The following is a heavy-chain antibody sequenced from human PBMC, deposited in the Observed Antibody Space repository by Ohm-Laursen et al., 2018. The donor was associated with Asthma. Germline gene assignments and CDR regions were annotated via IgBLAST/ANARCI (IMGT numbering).Heavy chain of an antibody. J-gene: IGHJ5*02. D-gene: IGHD2-2*01. CDR2: IYYGGRT. Sequence: SQTLSLTCSVSGDSISSGDNYWSWIRQPPGKGLEWIGYIYYGGRTYFNPSLKSRVTISVDTSKNQFSLKLSSVTAADTAVYYCARGALYCSSTSCYADWFDPWGQGTLVTVSS. V-gene: IGHV4-30-4*01. CDR1: GDSISSGDNY. CDR3: ARGALYCSSTSCYADWFDP.